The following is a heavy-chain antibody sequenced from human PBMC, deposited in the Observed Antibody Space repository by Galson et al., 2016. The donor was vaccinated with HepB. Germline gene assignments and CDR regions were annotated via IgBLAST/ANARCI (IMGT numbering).Heavy chain of an antibody. D-gene: IGHD3-3*01. CDR1: GYTFTSYY. CDR2: INPSGGST. Sequence: SVKVSCKASGYTFTSYYLHWVRQAPGQGPEWMGIINPSGGSTSYAQKFQGRVTMTRDTSTGTLYMELSSLRSEDTAVYYCARALYYDFRSGEDAYYYYGMDVWGQGTTVTVSS. J-gene: IGHJ6*02. CDR3: ARALYYDFRSGEDAYYYYGMDV. V-gene: IGHV1-46*01.